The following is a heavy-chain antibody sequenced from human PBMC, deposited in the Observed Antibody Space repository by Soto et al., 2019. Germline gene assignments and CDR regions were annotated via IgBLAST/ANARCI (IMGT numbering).Heavy chain of an antibody. Sequence: EVQLVESGGGLVQPGRSLRLSCAASGFTFDDYAMHWVRQAPGKGLEWVSGISWNSGSIGYADSVKGRFTIARDNAKNSLYLQMTSLRAEDTALYYCAKGGTAKWFDPWRKGTLVTVSS. CDR3: AKGGTAKWFDP. CDR2: ISWNSGSI. V-gene: IGHV3-9*01. J-gene: IGHJ5*02. D-gene: IGHD2-21*02. CDR1: GFTFDDYA.